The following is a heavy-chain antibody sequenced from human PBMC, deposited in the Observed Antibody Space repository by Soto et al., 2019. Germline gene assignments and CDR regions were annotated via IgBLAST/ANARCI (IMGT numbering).Heavy chain of an antibody. CDR1: GYTFTGYY. D-gene: IGHD3-22*01. Sequence: ASVKVSCKASGYTFTGYYMHWVRQAPGQGLEWMGWINPNSGGTNYARKFQGWVTMTRDTAFSTAYMELSRVRSDDTAVYYCARGGDITMIVVVIDAFDIWGQGTMVTVSS. CDR3: ARGGDITMIVVVIDAFDI. V-gene: IGHV1-2*04. J-gene: IGHJ3*02. CDR2: INPNSGGT.